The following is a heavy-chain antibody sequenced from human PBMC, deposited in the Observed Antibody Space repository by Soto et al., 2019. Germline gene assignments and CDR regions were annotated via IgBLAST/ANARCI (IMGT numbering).Heavy chain of an antibody. Sequence: SETLSLTCTVSGGSISSSSYYWGWIRQPPGKGLEWIGSIYYSGSTYYNPSLKSRVTISVDTSKNQFSLKLSSVTAADTAVYYCARLLFVAFDYWGQGTLVTVSS. J-gene: IGHJ4*02. V-gene: IGHV4-39*01. CDR1: GGSISSSSYY. CDR2: IYYSGST. CDR3: ARLLFVAFDY. D-gene: IGHD2-21*01.